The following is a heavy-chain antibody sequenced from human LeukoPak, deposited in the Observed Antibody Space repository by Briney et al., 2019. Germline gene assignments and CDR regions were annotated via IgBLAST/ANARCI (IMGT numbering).Heavy chain of an antibody. J-gene: IGHJ6*03. D-gene: IGHD2-2*01. V-gene: IGHV4-59*01. CDR1: GGSISSYY. CDR3: ASIRPVVVPAGHRDYYYYYMDV. CDR2: IYYSGST. Sequence: PSETLSLTCTVSGGSISSYYWSWIRQPPGKGLEWIGYIYYSGSTNYNPSLKSRVTISVDTSKNQFSLKLSSVTAADTAVYYCASIRPVVVPAGHRDYYYYYMDVWGKGITVTVSS.